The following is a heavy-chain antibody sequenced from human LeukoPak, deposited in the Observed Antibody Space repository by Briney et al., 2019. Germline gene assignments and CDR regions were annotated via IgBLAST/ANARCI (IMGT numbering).Heavy chain of an antibody. CDR2: ISAYNGNT. J-gene: IGHJ4*02. D-gene: IGHD1-20*01. V-gene: IGHV1-18*01. CDR3: ARSNWNDVYFDY. CDR1: GYAFTSYG. Sequence: ASVKVSCKASGYAFTSYGISWVRQAPGQGLEWMGWISAYNGNTNYAQKLQGRVTMTTDTSTSTAYMELRSLRSDDTAVYYCARSNWNDVYFDYWGQGTLVTVSS.